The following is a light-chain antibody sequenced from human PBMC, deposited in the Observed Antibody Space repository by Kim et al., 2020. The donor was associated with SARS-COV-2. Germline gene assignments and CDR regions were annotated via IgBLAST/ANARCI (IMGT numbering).Light chain of an antibody. CDR2: SDS. CDR1: SIVSKS. V-gene: IGLV3-21*04. CDR3: QVWDSSSDHRVI. Sequence: PGKTAGLSCGGNSIVSKSVHWDQQKSGQAPVLVICSDSDRPSGIPGRFSGSNSGNPATLTISRVEAGDEADYYCQVWDSSSDHRVIFGGGTQLTVL. J-gene: IGLJ2*01.